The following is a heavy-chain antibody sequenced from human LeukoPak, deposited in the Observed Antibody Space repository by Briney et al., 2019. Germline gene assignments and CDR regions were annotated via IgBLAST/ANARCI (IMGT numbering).Heavy chain of an antibody. CDR1: GFTVSSNY. J-gene: IGHJ4*02. V-gene: IGHV3-53*01. CDR3: ARDRESRFDY. Sequence: GGSLRLSCAASGFTVSSNYMSWVRQAPGKGLEWVSVIYSGGSTYYADSEKGRFTISRDNSKNTLYLQMNSLRAEDTAVYYCARDRESRFDYWGQGTLVTVSS. CDR2: IYSGGST.